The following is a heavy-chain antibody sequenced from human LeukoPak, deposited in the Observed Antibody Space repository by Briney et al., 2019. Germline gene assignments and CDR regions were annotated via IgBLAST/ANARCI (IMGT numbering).Heavy chain of an antibody. Sequence: ASVKVSCKASGGTFTFGTDGVTWVRQAPGQGLEWMGWISASNSNTNYVQKFQGRVTMTTDTSTSTAYMELRSLRSDDTAVYYCARDFPGYSSGWPPGSAFDIWGQGTMVTVSS. CDR3: ARDFPGYSSGWPPGSAFDI. J-gene: IGHJ3*02. D-gene: IGHD6-19*01. CDR1: GGTFTFGTDG. V-gene: IGHV1-18*04. CDR2: ISASNSNT.